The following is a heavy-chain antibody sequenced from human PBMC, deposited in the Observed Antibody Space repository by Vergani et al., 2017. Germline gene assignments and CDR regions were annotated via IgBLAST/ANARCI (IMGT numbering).Heavy chain of an antibody. CDR2: IKYTGDST. CDR1: GFTFSSHA. J-gene: IGHJ4*02. D-gene: IGHD5-24*01. Sequence: EVQLLQSAGAVVQPGGSLSLSCVASGFTFSSHAMSWVRQGHGQGLEWFSSIKYTGDSTHYADSVKGRFTISRNNSKYTLYLQMNSLIVEDTAGYYCGRGSDNYNWGQGTLVTVSS. V-gene: IGHV3-23*01. CDR3: GRGSDNYN.